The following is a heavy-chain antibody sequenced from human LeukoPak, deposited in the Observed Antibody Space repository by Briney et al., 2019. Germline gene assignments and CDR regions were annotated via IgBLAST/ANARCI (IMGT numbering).Heavy chain of an antibody. Sequence: KSSETLSLTCTVSGGSISSYYWSWIRQPPGKGLEWIGYIYYSGSTNYNPSLKSRVTISVDTSKNQFSLKLSSVSAADTAVYYCARDQSPYGDCGFDPWGQGTLVTVSS. CDR2: IYYSGST. CDR1: GGSISSYY. CDR3: ARDQSPYGDCGFDP. J-gene: IGHJ5*02. V-gene: IGHV4-59*01. D-gene: IGHD4-17*01.